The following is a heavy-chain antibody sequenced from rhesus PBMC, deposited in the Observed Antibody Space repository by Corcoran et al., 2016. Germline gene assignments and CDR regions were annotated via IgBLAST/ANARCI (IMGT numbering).Heavy chain of an antibody. CDR2: IYGSSESN. Sequence: QVQLQESGPGVVKPSETLSLTCAVSGYSISSGYDWSWIRQPPGKGLEWIGYIYGSSESNNYNPSLKTRVTISKDTSKNQFSLKLSSVTAADTAVYYCARERGDYYAYYFDYWGQGVLVTVSS. CDR1: GYSISSGYD. D-gene: IGHD3-34*01. V-gene: IGHV4-127*01. CDR3: ARERGDYYAYYFDY. J-gene: IGHJ4*01.